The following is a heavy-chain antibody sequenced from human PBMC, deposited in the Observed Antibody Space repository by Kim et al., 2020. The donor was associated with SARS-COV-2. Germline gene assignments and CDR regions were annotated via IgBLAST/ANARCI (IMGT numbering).Heavy chain of an antibody. D-gene: IGHD3-9*01. CDR2: VFHTGDT. V-gene: IGHV4-59*13. J-gene: IGHJ5*02. CDR1: GGSINSFY. CDR3: VGSRTVYYP. Sequence: SETLSLTCSVSGGSINSFYWTWIRQPPGKGLEWIGYVFHTGDTYYSPSLRRRVTMSIDTSKNQYSLKLSSVTAADTAVYYCVGSRTVYYPWGQGTLVTVSS.